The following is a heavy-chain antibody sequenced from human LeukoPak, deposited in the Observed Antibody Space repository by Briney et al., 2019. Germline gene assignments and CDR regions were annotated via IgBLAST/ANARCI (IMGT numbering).Heavy chain of an antibody. CDR3: ARDRSLLWFGSGDAFDI. D-gene: IGHD3-10*01. J-gene: IGHJ3*02. CDR2: ISWNSGSI. Sequence: PGGSLRLSCAASGFTFDDYAMHWVRHAPGKGLEWVSGISWNSGSIGYADSVKGRFTISRDNAKNSLYLQMNSLRAEDTAVYYCARDRSLLWFGSGDAFDIWGQGTVVTVSS. V-gene: IGHV3-9*01. CDR1: GFTFDDYA.